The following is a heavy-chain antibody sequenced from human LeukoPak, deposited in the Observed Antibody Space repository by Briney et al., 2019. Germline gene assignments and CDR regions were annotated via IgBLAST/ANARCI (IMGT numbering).Heavy chain of an antibody. J-gene: IGHJ2*01. CDR2: IYYDGST. CDR1: VGSISVFY. V-gene: IGHV4-59*01. CDR3: VRRSHGDLFYVDL. D-gene: IGHD3/OR15-3a*01. Sequence: SETLSLTCTVSVGSISVFYWNWIRQPAGEGLVWVGYIYYDGSTNYNPSLKSRVTISLDTSKKQFSLKLSSVTAADTAVYYCVRRSHGDLFYVDLWGRGTLVTVSS.